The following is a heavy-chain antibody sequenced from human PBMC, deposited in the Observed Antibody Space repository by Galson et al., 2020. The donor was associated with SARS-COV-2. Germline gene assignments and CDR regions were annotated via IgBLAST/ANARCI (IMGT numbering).Heavy chain of an antibody. J-gene: IGHJ6*02. CDR1: GFTFSSYW. V-gene: IGHV3-74*01. CDR2: INSDGSST. D-gene: IGHD2-2*01. CDR3: ARWYQLLEADYYGMDV. Sequence: GESLKISCAASGFTFSSYWMHWVRQAPGKGLVWVSRINSDGSSTSYADSVKGRFTISRDNAKNTLYLQMNSLRAEDTAVYYCARWYQLLEADYYGMDVWGQGTTVTVSS.